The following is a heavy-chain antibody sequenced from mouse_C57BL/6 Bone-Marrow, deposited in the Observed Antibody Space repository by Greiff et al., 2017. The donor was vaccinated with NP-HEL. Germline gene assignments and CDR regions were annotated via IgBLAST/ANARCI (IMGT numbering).Heavy chain of an antibody. CDR3: ARGGYYYGSRDY. Sequence: VQLQQSGPELMKPGASVKISCKASGYTFTDYYMNWVKQSHGKSLEWIGDINPNNGGTSYNQKFKGKATLTVDKSSSTAYMELRSLTSEDSAVYYCARGGYYYGSRDYWGQGTTLTVSS. V-gene: IGHV1-26*01. CDR2: INPNNGGT. D-gene: IGHD1-1*01. CDR1: GYTFTDYY. J-gene: IGHJ2*01.